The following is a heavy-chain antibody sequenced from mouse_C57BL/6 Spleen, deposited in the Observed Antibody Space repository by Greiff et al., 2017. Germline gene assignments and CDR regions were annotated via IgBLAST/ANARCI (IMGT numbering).Heavy chain of an antibody. CDR2: IWRGRST. J-gene: IGHJ1*03. CDR3: ASTVVATNYDV. Sequence: QVQLQQSGPGLVQPSQSLSITCTVSGFSLTSYGVHWVRQSPGKGLEWLGVIWRGRSTDYNAAFMSSVSITKDNSKSQVFFKMNSLQADDTAIYDCASTVVATNYDVWGIGTTVTVSS. V-gene: IGHV2-5*01. CDR1: GFSLTSYG. D-gene: IGHD1-1*01.